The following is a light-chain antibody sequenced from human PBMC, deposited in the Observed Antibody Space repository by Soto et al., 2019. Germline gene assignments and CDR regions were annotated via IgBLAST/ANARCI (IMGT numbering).Light chain of an antibody. CDR2: EGS. V-gene: IGLV2-23*01. CDR3: CSYAGSSTLV. J-gene: IGLJ2*01. CDR1: SRDVGSYNL. Sequence: QSALTQPASVSGSPGQSITISCTGTSRDVGSYNLVSWYQQHPGKAPKLMIYEGSKRPSGVSNRFSGSKSGNTASLTISGLQAEDEADYHCCSYAGSSTLVFGGGTKLTVL.